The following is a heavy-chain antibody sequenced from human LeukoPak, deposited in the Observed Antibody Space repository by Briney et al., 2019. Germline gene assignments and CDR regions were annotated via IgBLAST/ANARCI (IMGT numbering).Heavy chain of an antibody. CDR3: ARDGDSSGWTRWDY. J-gene: IGHJ4*02. CDR2: ISAYNGNT. Sequence: ASVTVSFTASGYTFTIYGISWVRQAPGQGLEWMGWISAYNGNTNYAQKLQGRVTMTTDTSTSTAYMELRSLRSDDTAVYYCARDGDSSGWTRWDYWGQGTLVTVSS. D-gene: IGHD6-19*01. CDR1: GYTFTIYG. V-gene: IGHV1-18*01.